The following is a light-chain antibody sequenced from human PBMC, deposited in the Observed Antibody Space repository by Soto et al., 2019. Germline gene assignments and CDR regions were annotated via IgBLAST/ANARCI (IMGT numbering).Light chain of an antibody. CDR1: TANIGSHS. CDR3: AAWDNSLTGHLV. J-gene: IGLJ2*01. CDR2: SND. Sequence: QLVLTQPPSASGAPGQSVTISCSGSTANIGSHSVNWYRHLPGTAPKVVMFSNDERPSGVPDRISGSKSGTSASLTISGLQSEDEADYYCAAWDNSLTGHLVFXGGTKVTVL. V-gene: IGLV1-44*01.